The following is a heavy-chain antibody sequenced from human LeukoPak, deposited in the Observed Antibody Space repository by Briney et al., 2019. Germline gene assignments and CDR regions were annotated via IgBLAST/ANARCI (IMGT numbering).Heavy chain of an antibody. CDR3: ARDYYAAGCSGGSCYPTTLYYMDV. CDR1: GFTFTSYW. J-gene: IGHJ6*03. D-gene: IGHD2-15*01. CDR2: INSDGSST. Sequence: GGSLRLSCAASGFTFTSYWMHWVRQAPGKGLVWVSCINSDGSSTRYADSVKGRFTISRDNAKNTLYLQRNSLRAEDTAVYYCARDYYAAGCSGGSCYPTTLYYMDVWGKGTTVTVSS. V-gene: IGHV3-74*01.